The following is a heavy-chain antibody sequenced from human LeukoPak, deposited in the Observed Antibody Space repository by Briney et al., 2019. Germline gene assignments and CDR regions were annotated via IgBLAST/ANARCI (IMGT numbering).Heavy chain of an antibody. J-gene: IGHJ4*02. CDR1: GGSMTNFY. D-gene: IGHD1-26*01. CDR3: ARLSGAYWTFDC. CDR2: VFYRGTS. V-gene: IGHV4-59*08. Sequence: SETLSLTCSVSGGSMTNFYWGWTRQPPGKGMQWIGYVFYRGTSNHNPSLENRVTMSVDTSKNQFSLELSFVTAADTAVYYCARLSGAYWTFDCWGQGTLVTVSS.